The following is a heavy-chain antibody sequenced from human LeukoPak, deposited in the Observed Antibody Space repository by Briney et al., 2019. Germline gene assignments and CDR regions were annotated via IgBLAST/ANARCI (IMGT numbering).Heavy chain of an antibody. V-gene: IGHV3-23*01. J-gene: IGHJ5*02. Sequence: GGSLRLSCAASRFTFSSYAMSWVSQARGKGLEWVSAISGSGGSTYYADSVKGRFTISRDNSKNTLYLQMNSLRAEDTAVYYCAKALNDIQPNWFDPWGQGTPVTVSS. CDR1: RFTFSSYA. D-gene: IGHD3-9*01. CDR2: ISGSGGST. CDR3: AKALNDIQPNWFDP.